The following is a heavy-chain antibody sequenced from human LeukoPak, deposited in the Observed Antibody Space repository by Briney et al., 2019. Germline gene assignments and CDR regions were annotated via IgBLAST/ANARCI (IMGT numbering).Heavy chain of an antibody. CDR3: AKAGYSGSYDGY. Sequence: GRSLRLSCAASGSTFSSYGMHWVRQAPGKGLEWVAVISYDGSNKYYADSVKGRFTISRDNSKNTLYLQMNSLRAEDTAVYYCAKAGYSGSYDGYWGQGTLVTVSS. J-gene: IGHJ4*02. D-gene: IGHD1-26*01. CDR1: GSTFSSYG. V-gene: IGHV3-30*18. CDR2: ISYDGSNK.